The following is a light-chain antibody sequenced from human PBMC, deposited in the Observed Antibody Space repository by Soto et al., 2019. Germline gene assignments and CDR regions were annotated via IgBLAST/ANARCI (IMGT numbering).Light chain of an antibody. V-gene: IGKV1-9*01. CDR2: GAT. CDR3: QQLKSYPLT. J-gene: IGKJ4*01. CDR1: QGIDNY. Sequence: DIQLTQSPSFLSASVGDRVTITCRASQGIDNYLAWYQQKPGKAPQLLIYGATDLERGVPSRFGGSGAGTEFTLTISSLQPEDFATYYCQQLKSYPLTYGGGTKVEIK.